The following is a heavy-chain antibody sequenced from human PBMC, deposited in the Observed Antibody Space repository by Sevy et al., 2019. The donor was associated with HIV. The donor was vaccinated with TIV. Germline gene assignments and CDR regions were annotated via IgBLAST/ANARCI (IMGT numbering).Heavy chain of an antibody. J-gene: IGHJ6*02. CDR2: IIPIFGTA. Sequence: ASVKVSCKASGGTFSSYAISWVRQAPGQGLEWMGGIIPIFGTANYAQKFQGSVTITADESTSTAYMELSSLRSEDTAVYYCARGTTMVRGVPFYYYYYGMDVWGQGITVTVSS. CDR1: GGTFSSYA. CDR3: ARGTTMVRGVPFYYYYYGMDV. D-gene: IGHD3-10*01. V-gene: IGHV1-69*13.